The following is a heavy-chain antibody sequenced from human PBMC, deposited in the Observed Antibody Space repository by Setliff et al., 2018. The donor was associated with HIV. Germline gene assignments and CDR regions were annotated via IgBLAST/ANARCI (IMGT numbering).Heavy chain of an antibody. CDR1: GYSSSNYA. CDR3: ARARWSDVSPLYYSDL. J-gene: IGHJ4*02. V-gene: IGHV7-4-1*02. D-gene: IGHD1-26*01. Sequence: ASVKVSCKASGYSSSNYAMNWVRQAPGQGLEWMGWININTGNPTYAQGFTGRFVFSLDTSVSTAYLQTSSLKAEDTTVYYCARARWSDVSPLYYSDLWGQGTLVTVSS. CDR2: ININTGNP.